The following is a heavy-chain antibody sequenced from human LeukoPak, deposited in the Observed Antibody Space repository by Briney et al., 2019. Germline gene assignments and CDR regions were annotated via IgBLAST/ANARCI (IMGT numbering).Heavy chain of an antibody. V-gene: IGHV4-34*01. D-gene: IGHD4-17*01. CDR3: ASRPFHYGFRTSLGY. CDR1: GGSFSGYY. J-gene: IGHJ4*02. Sequence: SETLSLTCAVYGGSFSGYYWNWIRQSPGKGLEWIGEINHSGTTKYNPSLKSRVTISVDTSKNQFSLRLSSVNAADTAVYYCASRPFHYGFRTSLGYWGQGTLVTVSS. CDR2: INHSGTT.